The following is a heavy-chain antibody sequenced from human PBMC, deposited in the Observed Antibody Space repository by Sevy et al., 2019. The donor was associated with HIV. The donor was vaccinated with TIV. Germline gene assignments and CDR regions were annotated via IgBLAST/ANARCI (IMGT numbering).Heavy chain of an antibody. V-gene: IGHV4-39*01. D-gene: IGHD4-17*01. CDR2: IYYSGST. Sequence: WVRQAPGKGLEWIGSIYYSGSTYYNPSLKSRVTISVDTSKNQFSLKLSSVTAADTAVYYCARHIPDYGDRNGGAFDIWGQGTMVTVSS. CDR3: ARHIPDYGDRNGGAFDI. J-gene: IGHJ3*02.